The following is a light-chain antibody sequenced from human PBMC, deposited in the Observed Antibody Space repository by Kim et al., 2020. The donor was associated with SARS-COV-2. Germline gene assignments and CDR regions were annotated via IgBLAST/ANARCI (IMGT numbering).Light chain of an antibody. V-gene: IGKV1-27*01. CDR2: AAS. Sequence: APVEDRVTITCRASQGSSNYLAWYQQKPGKVPKLLIYAASALQSGVPSRFSGSGSGTDFTLTISRLQPEDVATYYCQKYNSAPNTFGPGTKVDIK. CDR1: QGSSNY. J-gene: IGKJ3*01. CDR3: QKYNSAPNT.